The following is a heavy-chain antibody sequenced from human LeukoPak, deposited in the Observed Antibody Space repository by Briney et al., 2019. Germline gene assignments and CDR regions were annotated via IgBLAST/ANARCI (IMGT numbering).Heavy chain of an antibody. V-gene: IGHV3-23*01. J-gene: IGHJ4*02. D-gene: IGHD4/OR15-4a*01. Sequence: GGSLRLSCVASGFIFRNYAMSWVRQAPGEGLEWVSGTSDNGGGTYYVDSLKGRFTISRDNSKNMLYLQMNSLRAEDTAVYYCAKESGALGAPLYDYWGRGILVTASS. CDR1: GFIFRNYA. CDR3: AKESGALGAPLYDY. CDR2: TSDNGGGT.